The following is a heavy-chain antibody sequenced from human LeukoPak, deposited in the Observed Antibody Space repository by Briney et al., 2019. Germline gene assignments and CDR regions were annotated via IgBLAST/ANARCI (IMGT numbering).Heavy chain of an antibody. CDR3: TTGLLWFGELLSDLSGY. CDR1: GFTFSNAW. V-gene: IGHV3-15*01. J-gene: IGHJ4*02. D-gene: IGHD3-10*01. Sequence: GGSLTLSCAASGFTFSNAWMSWVRQPPGKGLEWVGRIKSKTDGGTTDYAAPVKGRFTISRDDSKNTLYLQMNSLKTEDTAVYYCTTGLLWFGELLSDLSGYWGQGTLVTVSS. CDR2: IKSKTDGGTT.